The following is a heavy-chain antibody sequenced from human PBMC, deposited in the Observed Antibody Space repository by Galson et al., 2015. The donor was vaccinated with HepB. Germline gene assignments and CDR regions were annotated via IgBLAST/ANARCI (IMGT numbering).Heavy chain of an antibody. V-gene: IGHV3-9*01. CDR3: AKDYRRQYDASGYYYDY. J-gene: IGHJ4*02. Sequence: SLRLSCAASGFNFNDYAMHWVRQTPGKGLEWVAGISWNSGSIFYADSVQGRFAISRDNAKNSLYLQMNSLRAEDTASYYCAKDYRRQYDASGYYYDYWGQGTLVTVSS. D-gene: IGHD3-22*01. CDR2: ISWNSGSI. CDR1: GFNFNDYA.